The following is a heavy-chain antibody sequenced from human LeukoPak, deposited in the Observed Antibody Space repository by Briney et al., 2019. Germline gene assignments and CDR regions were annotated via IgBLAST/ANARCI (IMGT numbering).Heavy chain of an antibody. Sequence: ASVKVSCTASGYTFTGYYMHWVRQAPGQGLEWMGRINPNSGGTNYAQKFQGRVTMTRDTSISTAYMELSRLRSDDTAVYYCARDPTRVPAAYNWFDPWGQGTLVTVSS. V-gene: IGHV1-2*06. CDR2: INPNSGGT. J-gene: IGHJ5*02. CDR3: ARDPTRVPAAYNWFDP. CDR1: GYTFTGYY. D-gene: IGHD2-2*01.